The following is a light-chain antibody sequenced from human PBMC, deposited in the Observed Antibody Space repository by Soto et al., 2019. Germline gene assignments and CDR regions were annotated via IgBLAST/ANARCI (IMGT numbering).Light chain of an antibody. J-gene: IGKJ1*01. Sequence: DTQLTQSPSFLSASVGDRVTITCRASQDVSRSVGWYQQKPGKAPKLLISDASILESGVPSRFSGSTSGTEFTLTISSLQPDDFATYYCQQYHTYRTFGQGTKVEIK. CDR3: QQYHTYRT. CDR2: DAS. CDR1: QDVSRS. V-gene: IGKV1-9*01.